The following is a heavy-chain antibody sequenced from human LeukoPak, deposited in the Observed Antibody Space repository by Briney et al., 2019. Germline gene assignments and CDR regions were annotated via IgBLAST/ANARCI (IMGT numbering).Heavy chain of an antibody. J-gene: IGHJ4*02. CDR1: GFTFSNYA. CDR2: VSSDGSNQ. Sequence: PGRSLRLSCAASGFTFSNYAFHWVRHAPGKGLERVAVVSSDGSNQYCADTVKGRFTISRDNSTDTLYLQMNSLRAEDMAVYYCARENYCSGGSCFNFDYWGQGTLVTVSS. V-gene: IGHV3-30-3*01. D-gene: IGHD2-15*01. CDR3: ARENYCSGGSCFNFDY.